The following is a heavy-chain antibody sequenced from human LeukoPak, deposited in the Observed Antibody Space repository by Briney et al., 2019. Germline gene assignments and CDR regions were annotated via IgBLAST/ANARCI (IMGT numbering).Heavy chain of an antibody. D-gene: IGHD5-24*01. CDR1: GFTFSSYA. J-gene: IGHJ5*02. CDR2: ISGSGGST. V-gene: IGHV3-23*01. CDR3: ARVMADSDNWFDP. Sequence: GGSLRLSCAASGFTFSSYAMSWVRQAPGKGLEWVSAISGSGGSTYYADSVKGRFTISRDNSKNTLFLQMNSLRAEDTGVYYCARVMADSDNWFDPWGQGTLVTVSS.